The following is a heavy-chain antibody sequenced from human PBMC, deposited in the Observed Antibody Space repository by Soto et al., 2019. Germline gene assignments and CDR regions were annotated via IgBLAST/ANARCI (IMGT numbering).Heavy chain of an antibody. Sequence: QVQLVESGGGVVQPGTSLRLSCAASRFTFSGYGMQWVRQAPGKGLEWGAVVSYDGSNKYYADSVKGRFTISRDNSKNTLFLQRNRLRAEETAVYYCAKERTTAACGAIDDWGQGILVT. J-gene: IGHJ4*02. V-gene: IGHV3-30*18. CDR3: AKERTTAACGAIDD. D-gene: IGHD2-21*01. CDR2: VSYDGSNK. CDR1: RFTFSGYG.